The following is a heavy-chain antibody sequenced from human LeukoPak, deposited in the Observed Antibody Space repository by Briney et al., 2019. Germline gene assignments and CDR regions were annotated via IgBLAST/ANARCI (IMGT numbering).Heavy chain of an antibody. V-gene: IGHV3-48*04. J-gene: IGHJ4*02. D-gene: IGHD2-21*01. Sequence: GGSLRLSCAASGFTFSSYGMHWVRQAPGKGLEWISYISASGTLTHYADSVKGRFTISRDNAKNSLYLQMNSLRAEDTAVYYCARDLSLWYWGQGTLVTVSS. CDR2: ISASGTLT. CDR3: ARDLSLWY. CDR1: GFTFSSYG.